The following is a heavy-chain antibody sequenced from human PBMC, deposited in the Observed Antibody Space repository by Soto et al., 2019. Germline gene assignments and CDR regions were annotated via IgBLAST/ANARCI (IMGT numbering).Heavy chain of an antibody. CDR2: INHSGST. D-gene: IGHD6-13*01. J-gene: IGHJ5*02. Sequence: SENLSLTCAVYGGSFSGYYWSWIRQPPGKGLEWIGEINHSGSTNYNPSLKSRVTISVDTSKNQFSLKLSSVTAADTAVYYCARERVSSSSWYRYNLFDPCGQGTLVT. CDR1: GGSFSGYY. V-gene: IGHV4-34*01. CDR3: ARERVSSSSWYRYNLFDP.